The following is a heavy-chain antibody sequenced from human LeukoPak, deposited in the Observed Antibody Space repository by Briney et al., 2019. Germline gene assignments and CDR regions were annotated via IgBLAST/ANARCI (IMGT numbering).Heavy chain of an antibody. V-gene: IGHV4-31*03. CDR1: GGSISSGGYY. Sequence: PSETLSLTCTVSGGSISSGGYYWSWIRQHPGKGLEWIGYIYYSGSTYYNPSLKSRVTISVDTSSNQFSLRLNSVTAADTALYYCARHDPFQYWGQGALVTVSS. CDR2: IYYSGST. J-gene: IGHJ4*02. CDR3: ARHDPFQY.